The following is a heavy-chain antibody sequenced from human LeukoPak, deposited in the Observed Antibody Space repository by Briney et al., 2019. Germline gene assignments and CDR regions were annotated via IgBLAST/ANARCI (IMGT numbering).Heavy chain of an antibody. CDR2: INSDGGRT. CDR3: ARVGARLGAFDI. J-gene: IGHJ3*02. D-gene: IGHD6-25*01. V-gene: IGHV3-74*01. CDR1: GFTFSSYW. Sequence: AGGSLRLSCAASGFTFSSYWMHWVRHAPGKGLVWVSRINSDGGRTTYADSVKGRFTISRDNAKNTLYLQMNSLRAEDTAVYYCARVGARLGAFDIWGQGTMVTVSS.